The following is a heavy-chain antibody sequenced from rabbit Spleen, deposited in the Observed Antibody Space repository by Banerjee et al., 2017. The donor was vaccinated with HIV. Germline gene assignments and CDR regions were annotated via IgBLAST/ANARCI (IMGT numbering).Heavy chain of an antibody. D-gene: IGHD8-1*01. V-gene: IGHV1S45*01. CDR1: GLDFSSSYW. Sequence: QEQLEESGGDLVKPGASLTLTCKASGLDFSSSYWICWVRQAPGKGLKWIACIDVGKSGNSYYASWAKGRFTISKTSSTTVTLQMTSLTAADTATYFCARDTGSSFSSYGMDLWGPGTLVTVS. CDR2: IDVGKSGNS. CDR3: ARDTGSSFSSYGMDL. J-gene: IGHJ6*01.